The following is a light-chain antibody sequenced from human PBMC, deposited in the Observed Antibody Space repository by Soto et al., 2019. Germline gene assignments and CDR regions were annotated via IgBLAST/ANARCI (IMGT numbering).Light chain of an antibody. CDR3: QQYDNLLFT. Sequence: DIPMTQSPSSLSASVGDRVTITCQASHDISNYLNWYQHKPGQAPKLLVYDASNLETGVPSRFSGSGSGTDFTFTISSLQPEDFATYYCQQYDNLLFTFGPGTKVDVK. CDR2: DAS. V-gene: IGKV1-33*01. J-gene: IGKJ3*01. CDR1: HDISNY.